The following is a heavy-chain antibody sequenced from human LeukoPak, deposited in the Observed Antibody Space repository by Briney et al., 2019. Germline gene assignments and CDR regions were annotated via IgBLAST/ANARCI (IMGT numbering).Heavy chain of an antibody. CDR1: GGSINSYY. CDR2: VYYSGST. J-gene: IGHJ3*02. CDR3: AREGDTSARDAFDI. V-gene: IGHV4-59*12. D-gene: IGHD3-16*01. Sequence: PSETLSLTCTVSGGSINSYYWSWIRQPPGKGLEWIGSVYYSGSTNYNPSLKSRVTMSVDTSKNQFSLKLSSVTAADTAVYYCAREGDTSARDAFDIWGQGTMVTVSS.